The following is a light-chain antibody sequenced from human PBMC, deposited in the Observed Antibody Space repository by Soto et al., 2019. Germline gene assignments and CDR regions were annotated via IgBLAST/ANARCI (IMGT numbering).Light chain of an antibody. V-gene: IGKV3-20*01. CDR3: EQYGSSPGT. CDR2: GAS. CDR1: QSVSSSY. J-gene: IGKJ1*01. Sequence: EIVLTQSPGTLSLSPGERATLSCRASQSVSSSYLAWYQQKPGQAPRLLIYGASSRATGIPDRFSGSGSGTDLTLTMSRLEPEGFAVYYCEQYGSSPGTFGQGTKVEIK.